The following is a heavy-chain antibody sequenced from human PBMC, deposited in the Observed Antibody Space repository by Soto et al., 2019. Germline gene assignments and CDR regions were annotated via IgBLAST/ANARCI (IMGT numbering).Heavy chain of an antibody. J-gene: IGHJ5*02. D-gene: IGHD6-13*01. CDR2: IYYSGST. Sequence: SETLSLTCTVSGGSISSSSYYWGWIRQPPGEGLEWIGSIYYSGSTYYNPSLKSRVTISVDTSKNQFSLKLSSVTAADTAVYYCVRVAAGGGGNWFDPWGQGTPVTVSS. V-gene: IGHV4-39*01. CDR3: VRVAAGGGGNWFDP. CDR1: GGSISSSSYY.